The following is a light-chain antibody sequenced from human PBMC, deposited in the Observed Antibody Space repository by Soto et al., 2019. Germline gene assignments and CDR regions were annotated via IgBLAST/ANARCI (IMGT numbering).Light chain of an antibody. CDR1: QSVSSS. CDR2: GAS. Sequence: EIVMTQSPATLSVSPGHRATLSCRASQSVSSSLAWYQQKPGQAPRLLIYGASGRATGIPDRFSGSGSGTDFTLTISRLEPEDFAVYYCQQYSSSLITVGQGTRLEI. J-gene: IGKJ5*01. V-gene: IGKV3-20*01. CDR3: QQYSSSLIT.